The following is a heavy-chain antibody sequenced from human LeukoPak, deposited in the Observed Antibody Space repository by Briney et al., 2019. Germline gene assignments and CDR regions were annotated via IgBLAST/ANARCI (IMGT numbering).Heavy chain of an antibody. CDR2: IYPGDSDT. CDR3: ARRDCSSTSCYVHWFDP. CDR1: GYRFTSYW. V-gene: IGHV5-51*01. D-gene: IGHD2-2*01. J-gene: IGHJ5*02. Sequence: GESLKISCKGSGYRFTSYWIGWVRQMPGKGLEWMGIIYPGDSDTRYSPSFQGQVTISADKSISTAYLQWSSLKASDTAMYYCARRDCSSTSCYVHWFDPWGQGTLVTVSS.